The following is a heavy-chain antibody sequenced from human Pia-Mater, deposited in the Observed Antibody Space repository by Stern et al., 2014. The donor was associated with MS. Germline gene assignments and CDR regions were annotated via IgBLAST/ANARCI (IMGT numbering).Heavy chain of an antibody. J-gene: IGHJ4*02. CDR1: GYTLTNYP. D-gene: IGHD5-18*01. CDR2: INTNTGNS. CDR3: ARDFVDTAMITRSDYLDS. Sequence: VQLVESGSGLKGPGASVRVSCKASGYTLTNYPMNWVRQAPGQGLEWMGWINTNTGNSTYAQGFTGRFVFSLDTSVSTAYLHISSLKAEDTAVYYCARDFVDTAMITRSDYLDSWGQGTLVTVSS. V-gene: IGHV7-4-1*02.